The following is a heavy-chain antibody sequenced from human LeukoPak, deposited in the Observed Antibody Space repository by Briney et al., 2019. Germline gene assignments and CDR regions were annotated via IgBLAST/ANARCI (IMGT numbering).Heavy chain of an antibody. V-gene: IGHV3-30-3*01. D-gene: IGHD5/OR15-5a*01. CDR1: GFTFSSYA. Sequence: GGSLRLSCAASGFTFSSYAMHWVRQAPGKGLEWVAVISYDGSNKYYADSVKGRFTISRDNSKNTLYLQMNSLRVEDTAVYYCARGDGVYVYWGRGTLVTVSS. J-gene: IGHJ4*02. CDR2: ISYDGSNK. CDR3: ARGDGVYVY.